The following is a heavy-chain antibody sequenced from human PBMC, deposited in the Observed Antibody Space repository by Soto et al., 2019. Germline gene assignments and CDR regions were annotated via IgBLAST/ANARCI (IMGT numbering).Heavy chain of an antibody. CDR1: GFTFSSYA. CDR2: ISGSGGST. Sequence: GSLRLSRAASGFTFSSYAMSWVRQAPGKGLEWVSAISGSGGSTYDADSVKGRFTISRDNSKNTLYLQMNSLRAEDTAVYYCAKGGYCSSTSCYYYYYYGMDVWGQGTTVTVSS. V-gene: IGHV3-23*01. CDR3: AKGGYCSSTSCYYYYYYGMDV. J-gene: IGHJ6*02. D-gene: IGHD2-2*01.